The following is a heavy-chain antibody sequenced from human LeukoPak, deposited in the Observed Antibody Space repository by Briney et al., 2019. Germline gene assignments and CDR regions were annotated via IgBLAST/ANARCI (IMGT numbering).Heavy chain of an antibody. V-gene: IGHV4-4*07. D-gene: IGHD1-26*01. CDR2: IHTSGIT. CDR1: GGSISSHY. Sequence: PSETLSLTCTDSGGSISSHYWRWLRQPAGKGLEYIGRIHTSGITNYNPSVKSRATMSGDTSKNQFYLNLRSVTAADTAVYYCARDLGSNYVYFDYWGQGSLVTVSS. J-gene: IGHJ4*02. CDR3: ARDLGSNYVYFDY.